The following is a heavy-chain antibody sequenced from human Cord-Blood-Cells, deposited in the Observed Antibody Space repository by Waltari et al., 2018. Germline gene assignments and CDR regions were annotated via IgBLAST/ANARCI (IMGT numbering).Heavy chain of an antibody. CDR2: MNPNSGNT. D-gene: IGHD3-10*01. J-gene: IGHJ4*02. CDR1: GYTFTSYD. V-gene: IGHV1-8*01. Sequence: QVQLVQSGAEVKKPGASVKVSCKASGYTFTSYDINWVRQATGQGLEWMGWMNPNSGNTGYPQKFQGRVTMTRNTSISTAYMELSSLRSGDTAVYYCARVTLYYYGSGSYYNFDYWGQGTLVTVSS. CDR3: ARVTLYYYGSGSYYNFDY.